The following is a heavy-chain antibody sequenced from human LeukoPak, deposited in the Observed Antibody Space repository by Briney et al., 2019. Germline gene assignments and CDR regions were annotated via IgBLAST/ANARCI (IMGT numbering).Heavy chain of an antibody. V-gene: IGHV1-69*05. Sequence: ASVKVSCKASGGTFSSYAISWVRQAPGQGLEWMGRIIPIFGTANYAQKFQGRVTMTRDTSISTAYMELSRLRSDDTAVYYCARAPGMEWLPDYWGQGTLVTVSS. CDR3: ARAPGMEWLPDY. CDR2: IIPIFGTA. CDR1: GGTFSSYA. D-gene: IGHD3-3*01. J-gene: IGHJ4*02.